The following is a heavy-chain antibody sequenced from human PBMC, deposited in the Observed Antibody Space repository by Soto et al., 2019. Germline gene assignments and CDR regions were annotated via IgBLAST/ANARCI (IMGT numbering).Heavy chain of an antibody. CDR3: ARGYYYGSGSQINYYYGMDV. CDR2: INHSGST. V-gene: IGHV4-34*01. CDR1: GGSFSGYY. D-gene: IGHD3-10*01. J-gene: IGHJ6*02. Sequence: PSETLSLTCAVYGGSFSGYYWSWIRQPPGKGLEWIGEINHSGSTNYNPSLKSRVTISVDTSKNQFSLKLSSVTAADTAVYYCARGYYYGSGSQINYYYGMDVWGQGTTVTVSS.